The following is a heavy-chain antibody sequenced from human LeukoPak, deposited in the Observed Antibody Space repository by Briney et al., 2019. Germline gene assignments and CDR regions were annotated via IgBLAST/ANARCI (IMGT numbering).Heavy chain of an antibody. CDR1: GFTFRSYW. CDR3: ARGGGIIAAAVVD. CDR2: IHSDGSTT. D-gene: IGHD6-13*01. J-gene: IGHJ4*02. Sequence: GGSLRLSFAAPGFTFRSYWMHWARQAPGKGLVWVSRIHSDGSTTNYADSVKGRFSISRDNAKNTLFLQMNSLRAEDTAVYYCARGGGIIAAAVVDWGQGTLVTVSS. V-gene: IGHV3-74*01.